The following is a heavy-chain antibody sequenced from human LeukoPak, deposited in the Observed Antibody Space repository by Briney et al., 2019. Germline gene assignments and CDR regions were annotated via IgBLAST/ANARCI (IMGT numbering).Heavy chain of an antibody. Sequence: SETLSLTCTVSGGSISSYYWSWIRQPPGKGLEWIGYIYYSGSTNYNPSLKSRVTISVDTSKNQFSLKLSSVTAADTAVYYCARQVGSERSELLGNYFDYWGQGTLVTVSS. CDR2: IYYSGST. V-gene: IGHV4-59*08. D-gene: IGHD5-24*01. J-gene: IGHJ4*02. CDR3: ARQVGSERSELLGNYFDY. CDR1: GGSISSYY.